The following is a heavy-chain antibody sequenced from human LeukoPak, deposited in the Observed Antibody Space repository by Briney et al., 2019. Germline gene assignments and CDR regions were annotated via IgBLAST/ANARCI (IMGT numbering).Heavy chain of an antibody. CDR1: GFTFTSCA. J-gene: IGHJ3*02. D-gene: IGHD6-19*01. V-gene: IGHV3-23*01. CDR2: ISGNGGTT. CDR3: AKTPGGWLNDGFDM. Sequence: GGSLRLSCAASGFTFTSCAMSWVRQAPGKGLEWVSHISGNGGTTYYADSVRGRFTISRDNSRNTLYLQMNSLRAEDTAVYYCAKTPGGWLNDGFDMWGLGTMVTVSS.